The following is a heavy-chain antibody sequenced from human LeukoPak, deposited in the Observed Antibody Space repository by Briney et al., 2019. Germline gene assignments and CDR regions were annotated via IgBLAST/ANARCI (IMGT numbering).Heavy chain of an antibody. CDR1: GYSISSGYY. V-gene: IGHV4-38-2*02. Sequence: SETLSLTCTVSGYSISSGYYWGWIRQPPGKGLEWIGSIYHSGSTYYNPSLKSRVTISVDRSKNQFSLKLSSVTAADTAVYYCARTSYGEPFFDIWGQGTMVTVSS. CDR3: ARTSYGEPFFDI. CDR2: IYHSGST. D-gene: IGHD4-17*01. J-gene: IGHJ3*02.